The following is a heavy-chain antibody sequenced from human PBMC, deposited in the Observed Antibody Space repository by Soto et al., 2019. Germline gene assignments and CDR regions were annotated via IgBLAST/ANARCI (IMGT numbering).Heavy chain of an antibody. D-gene: IGHD1-1*01. CDR3: SRGIDAYKWGRT. CDR1: DESLRDYY. CDR2: IHPRGST. V-gene: IGHV4-34*01. Sequence: QVQLHQWGAGLLKPSETLSLTCAVFDESLRDYYYTWTRQPPGKGLEWIGEIHPRGSTHYNPSLTTRVTISQHTSKKQFSLTLLSVTAADTAVYYCSRGIDAYKWGRTWGQGTLFAVAS. J-gene: IGHJ5*02.